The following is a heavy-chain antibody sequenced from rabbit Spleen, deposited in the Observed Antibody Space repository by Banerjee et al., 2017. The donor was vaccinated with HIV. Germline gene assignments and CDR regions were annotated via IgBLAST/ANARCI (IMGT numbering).Heavy chain of an antibody. J-gene: IGHJ4*01. Sequence: EQLEESGGGLVKPEGSLTLTCKASGVSFSDKDVMCWVRQAPGKGLEWIACVNIVTGKSVSATWAKGRFTCSKTSSTTVTLQMTSLTVADTATYFCARGSATMTMVITGFYLNLWGPGTLVTVS. CDR2: VNIVTGKS. CDR1: GVSFSDKDV. V-gene: IGHV1S45*01. CDR3: ARGSATMTMVITGFYLNL. D-gene: IGHD2-1*01.